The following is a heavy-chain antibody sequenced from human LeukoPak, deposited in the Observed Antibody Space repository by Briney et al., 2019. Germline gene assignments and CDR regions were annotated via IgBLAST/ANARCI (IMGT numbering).Heavy chain of an antibody. CDR1: GGSISSSNYY. Sequence: SETLSLTCTVSGGSISSSNYYWGWIRQPPGKGLEWIGSIYYSGSTYYNPSLKSRVTISVDTSKNQFSLKLSSVTAADTAVYYCARVGCSSTSCYYGYWGQGTLVTVSS. CDR3: ARVGCSSTSCYYGY. D-gene: IGHD2-2*01. V-gene: IGHV4-39*07. J-gene: IGHJ4*02. CDR2: IYYSGST.